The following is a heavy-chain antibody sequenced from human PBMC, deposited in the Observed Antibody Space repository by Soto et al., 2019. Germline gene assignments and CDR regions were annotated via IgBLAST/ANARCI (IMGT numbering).Heavy chain of an antibody. CDR2: TYYRSKWYN. CDR3: ARDNYSSSWTKDDNWFDP. J-gene: IGHJ5*02. V-gene: IGHV6-1*01. Sequence: SQTLSLTCAISGDSASSNSAAWNWIRQSPSRGLEWLGRTYYRSKWYNDYAVSVKSRITINPDTSKNQFSLQLNSVTPEDTAVYYCARDNYSSSWTKDDNWFDPWGQGTLVTVSS. CDR1: GDSASSNSAA. D-gene: IGHD6-13*01.